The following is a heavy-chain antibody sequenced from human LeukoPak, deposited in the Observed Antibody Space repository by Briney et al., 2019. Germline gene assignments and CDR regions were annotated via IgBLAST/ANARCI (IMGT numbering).Heavy chain of an antibody. CDR1: GFTFSSHS. CDR3: ARVTPTYDILTGYYHNWFDP. J-gene: IGHJ5*02. D-gene: IGHD3-9*01. Sequence: PGGSLRLSCAASGFTFSSHSMNWVRQAPGKGLEWVSSISSSSSYIYYADSVKGRFTISRDNAKNSLYLQMNSLRAEDTAVYYCARVTPTYDILTGYYHNWFDPWGQGTLVTVSS. V-gene: IGHV3-21*01. CDR2: ISSSSSYI.